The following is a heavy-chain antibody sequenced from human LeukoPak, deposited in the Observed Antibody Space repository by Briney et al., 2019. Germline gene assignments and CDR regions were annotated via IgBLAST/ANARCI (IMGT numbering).Heavy chain of an antibody. CDR3: ARGPSLTDDFWSGYVDY. CDR2: ISAYNGNT. D-gene: IGHD3-3*01. V-gene: IGHV1-18*01. Sequence: ASVKVSCKASGYTFTSYGISWVRQAPGQGLERMGWISAYNGNTNYAQKLQGRVTMTTDTSTSTAYMELRSLRSDDTAVYYCARGPSLTDDFWSGYVDYWGQGTLVTVSS. J-gene: IGHJ4*02. CDR1: GYTFTSYG.